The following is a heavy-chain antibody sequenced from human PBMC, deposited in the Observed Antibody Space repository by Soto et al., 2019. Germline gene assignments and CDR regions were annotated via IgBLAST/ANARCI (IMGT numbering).Heavy chain of an antibody. J-gene: IGHJ4*02. V-gene: IGHV3-15*07. CDR3: TTGPPHSITIFGVVNDY. CDR2: IKSKTDGGTT. D-gene: IGHD3-3*01. Sequence: GGSLRLSCAASGFTFSNAWMNWVRQAPGKGLEWVGRIKSKTDGGTTDYAAPVKGRFTISRDDSKNTLYLQMNSLKTEDTAVYYCTTGPPHSITIFGVVNDYWGQGTLVTVSS. CDR1: GFTFSNAW.